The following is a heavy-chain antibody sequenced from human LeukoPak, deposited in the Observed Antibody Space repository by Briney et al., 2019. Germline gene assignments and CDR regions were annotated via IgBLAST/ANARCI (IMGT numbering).Heavy chain of an antibody. Sequence: SETLSLTCTVSGGSISSSSYYWGWIRQPPGKGLEWIGSIYYSGSTYYNPSLKSRVTISVDTSKNQFSLKLSSVTAADTAVYYCARWAVGPGRIDYWGQGTLVTVSS. CDR2: IYYSGST. CDR3: ARWAVGPGRIDY. J-gene: IGHJ4*02. V-gene: IGHV4-39*07. D-gene: IGHD1-1*01. CDR1: GGSISSSSYY.